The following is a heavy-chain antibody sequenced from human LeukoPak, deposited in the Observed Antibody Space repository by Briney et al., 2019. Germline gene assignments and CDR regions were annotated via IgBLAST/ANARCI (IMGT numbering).Heavy chain of an antibody. D-gene: IGHD2-2*01. CDR1: GGSISSYY. V-gene: IGHV4-59*01. Sequence: SQTLSLTCTVSGGSISSYYWSWIRQPPGKGLEWIGYIHYSGSTSYNPSLKSRVTISVDTSKNQISLKVRSATAADTAVYYCARTTEDCSSTSCYQYWFDPWGQGTLVTVSS. J-gene: IGHJ5*02. CDR2: IHYSGST. CDR3: ARTTEDCSSTSCYQYWFDP.